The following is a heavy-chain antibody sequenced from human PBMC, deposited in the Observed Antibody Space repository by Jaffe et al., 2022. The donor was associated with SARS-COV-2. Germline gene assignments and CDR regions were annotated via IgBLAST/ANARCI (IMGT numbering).Heavy chain of an antibody. CDR3: ARDPYTAMVTRGDYYYYYGMDV. CDR2: IIPIFGTA. D-gene: IGHD5-18*01. Sequence: QVQLVQSGAEVKKPGSSVKVSCKASGGTFSSYAISWVRQAPGQGLEWMGGIIPIFGTANYAQKFQGRVTITADESTSTAYMELSSLRSEDTAVYYCARDPYTAMVTRGDYYYYYGMDVWGQGTTVTVSS. J-gene: IGHJ6*02. V-gene: IGHV1-69*01. CDR1: GGTFSSYA.